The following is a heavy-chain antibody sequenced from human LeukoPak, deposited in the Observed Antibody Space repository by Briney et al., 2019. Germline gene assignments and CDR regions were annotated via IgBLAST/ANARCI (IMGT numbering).Heavy chain of an antibody. CDR2: IYYSGST. Sequence: PSETLSLTCTVSGGSISSGGYYWSWIRQHPGTGLEWIGYIYYSGSTYYNPSLKSRVTISVDTSKNQFSLKLSSVTAADTAVYYCARVRYYDFWSGYSNGMDVWGQGTTVTVSS. D-gene: IGHD3-3*01. V-gene: IGHV4-31*03. CDR3: ARVRYYDFWSGYSNGMDV. J-gene: IGHJ6*02. CDR1: GGSISSGGYY.